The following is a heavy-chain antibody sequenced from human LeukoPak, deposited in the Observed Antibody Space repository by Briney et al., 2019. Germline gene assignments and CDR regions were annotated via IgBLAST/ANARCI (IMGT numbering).Heavy chain of an antibody. CDR1: GGSISSSSSY. CDR2: FYYSGIT. CDR3: ARDKGYQPSEFDP. D-gene: IGHD2-2*01. J-gene: IGHJ5*02. V-gene: IGHV4-39*07. Sequence: PSETLSLTCSVSGGSISSSSSYWGWIRQPPGKGLEWIGSFYYSGITYYSPSLKSRVTISVDTSKNQFSLRLSSVTAADTAVYYCARDKGYQPSEFDPWGQGTLVTVSS.